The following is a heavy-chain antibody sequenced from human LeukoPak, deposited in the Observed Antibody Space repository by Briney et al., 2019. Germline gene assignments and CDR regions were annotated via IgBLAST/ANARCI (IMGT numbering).Heavy chain of an antibody. CDR2: IYHSGST. CDR1: GGSISSGGYS. D-gene: IGHD3-3*01. Sequence: PSQTLSLTCAVSGGSISSGGYSWSWIRQPPGKGLEWIGYIYHSGSTYYNPSLKSRVTISVDRSKNQFSLKLSSVTAADTAVYYCARDGHGSGPHRVIDPWGQGTLVTVSS. CDR3: ARDGHGSGPHRVIDP. J-gene: IGHJ5*02. V-gene: IGHV4-30-2*01.